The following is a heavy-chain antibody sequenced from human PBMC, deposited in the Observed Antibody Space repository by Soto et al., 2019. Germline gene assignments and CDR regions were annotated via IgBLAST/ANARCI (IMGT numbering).Heavy chain of an antibody. CDR2: IIPILGIA. D-gene: IGHD1-26*01. CDR1: GGTFSSYT. Sequence: QVQLVQSGAEVKKPGSSVKVSCKASGGTFSSYTISWVRQAPGQGLEWMGRIIPILGIANYAQKFQGRVTITADKSTSTAYMELSSLRSEDTAVYYCARDVGGATSNDYWGQGTLVTVSS. V-gene: IGHV1-69*08. CDR3: ARDVGGATSNDY. J-gene: IGHJ4*02.